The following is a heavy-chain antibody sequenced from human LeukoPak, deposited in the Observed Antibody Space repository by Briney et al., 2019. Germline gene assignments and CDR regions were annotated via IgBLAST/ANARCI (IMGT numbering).Heavy chain of an antibody. CDR1: GYTFTSYY. CDR3: ARETLRIAARLRSHDCGY. D-gene: IGHD6-6*01. J-gene: IGHJ4*02. CDR2: INPSGGST. V-gene: IGHV1-46*01. Sequence: ASVKVSCKASGYTFTSYYMHWVRQAPGQGLEWMGIINPSGGSTSYAQKFQGRVTMTRDTSTSTVNMELSSLRSEDTAVYYCARETLRIAARLRSHDCGYWGQGTLVTVSS.